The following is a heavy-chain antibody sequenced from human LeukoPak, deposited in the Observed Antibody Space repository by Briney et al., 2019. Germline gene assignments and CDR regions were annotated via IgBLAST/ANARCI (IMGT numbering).Heavy chain of an antibody. J-gene: IGHJ5*01. Sequence: GGSLRLSCEASEFILSSYWMSWVRQAPGKGLEWVANIKRDGSQKYYVDSVEGRFTISRDNAKNSLYLQMNSLRAEDTAVYYCGRVIGGYDVVDSWGQGTLVTVSS. D-gene: IGHD5-12*01. V-gene: IGHV3-7*03. CDR2: IKRDGSQK. CDR1: EFILSSYW. CDR3: GRVIGGYDVVDS.